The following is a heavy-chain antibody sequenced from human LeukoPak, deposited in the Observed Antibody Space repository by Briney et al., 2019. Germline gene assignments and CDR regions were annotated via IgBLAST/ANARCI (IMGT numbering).Heavy chain of an antibody. CDR3: AAGRGYYDSSGYYGFDY. CDR1: GFTFSSYA. D-gene: IGHD3-22*01. J-gene: IGHJ5*01. V-gene: IGHV3-23*01. CDR2: ISGSGGST. Sequence: GSLRLSCAASGFTFSSYAMSWVRQAPGKGLEWVSAISGSGGSTYYADSVKGRFTISRDNSKNTLYLQMNSLRAEDTAVYYCAAGRGYYDSSGYYGFDYWGQEPWSPSPQ.